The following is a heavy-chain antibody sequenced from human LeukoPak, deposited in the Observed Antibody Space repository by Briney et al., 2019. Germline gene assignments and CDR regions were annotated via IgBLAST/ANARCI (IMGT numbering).Heavy chain of an antibody. J-gene: IGHJ4*02. CDR1: GFPFSSYA. D-gene: IGHD3-10*01. CDR3: AKRASGSGTSLYYFDC. Sequence: GWSLRLSCAASGFPFSSYAMSWVRQARGKGPEGVSVISNSGGSTFYADSVKGRFTISRDNSKNTLYLQMNSLRAEDTAVYYCAKRASGSGTSLYYFDCWGQGTLVTVSS. CDR2: ISNSGGST. V-gene: IGHV3-23*01.